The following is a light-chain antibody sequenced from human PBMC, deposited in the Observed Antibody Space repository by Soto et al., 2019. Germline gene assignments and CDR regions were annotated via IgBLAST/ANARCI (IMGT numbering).Light chain of an antibody. CDR1: NSDVGRYNS. Sequence: QSVLTQSHSVSGSPGQSVTISCTGTNSDVGRYNSVSWYQQLPGKAPKIIISAVRQRPSGVPDRFSGSKSGNTASLTISGLQADDEADYFCFSYTANDNWVFGGGTKLTVL. CDR2: AVR. J-gene: IGLJ3*02. V-gene: IGLV2-11*01. CDR3: FSYTANDNWV.